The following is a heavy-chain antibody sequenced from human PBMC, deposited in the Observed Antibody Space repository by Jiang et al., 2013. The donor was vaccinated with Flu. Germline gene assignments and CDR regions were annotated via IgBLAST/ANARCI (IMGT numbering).Heavy chain of an antibody. CDR2: ISYDGSNK. Sequence: RLSCAASGFTFSSYGMHWVRQAPGKGLEWVAVISYDGSNKYYADSVKGRFTISRDNSKNTLYLQMNSLRAEDTAVYYCAKGGDYGSGSSVDYWGQGTLVTVSS. V-gene: IGHV3-30*18. D-gene: IGHD3-10*01. CDR3: AKGGDYGSGSSVDY. J-gene: IGHJ4*02. CDR1: GFTFSSYG.